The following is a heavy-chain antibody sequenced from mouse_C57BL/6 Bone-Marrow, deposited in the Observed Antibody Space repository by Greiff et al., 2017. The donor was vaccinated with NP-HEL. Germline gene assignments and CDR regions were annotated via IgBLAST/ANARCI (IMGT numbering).Heavy chain of an antibody. CDR2: IYPGSGST. V-gene: IGHV1-55*01. CDR1: GYTFTSYW. J-gene: IGHJ2*01. Sequence: QVQLQQPGAELVKPGASVKMSCKASGYTFTSYWITWVKQRPGQGLEWIGDIYPGSGSTNYNEKFKSKATLTVYTSSSTAYMQLSSLTSEDSAVYYSAKGGYYSQRYYWGQGTTLTVSS. CDR3: AKGGYYSQRYY. D-gene: IGHD2-12*01.